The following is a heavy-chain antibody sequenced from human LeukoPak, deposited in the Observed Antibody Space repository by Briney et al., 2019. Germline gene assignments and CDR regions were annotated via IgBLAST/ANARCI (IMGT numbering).Heavy chain of an antibody. V-gene: IGHV3-23*01. CDR3: AKVPSSFPAAGLDY. J-gene: IGHJ4*02. CDR2: ISGSGGST. D-gene: IGHD6-13*01. Sequence: HAGGSLRLSCAASGFTFSSYGMNWVRQAPGKGLEWVSAISGSGGSTYYADSVKGRFTISRDNSKNTLYLQMNSLRAEDTAVYYCAKVPSSFPAAGLDYWGQGTLVTVSS. CDR1: GFTFSSYG.